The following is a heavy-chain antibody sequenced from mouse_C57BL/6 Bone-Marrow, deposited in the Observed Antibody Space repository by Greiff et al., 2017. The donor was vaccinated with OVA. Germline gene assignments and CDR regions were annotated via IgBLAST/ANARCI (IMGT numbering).Heavy chain of an antibody. J-gene: IGHJ1*03. CDR3: AKTGFITTVVATLDWYFDV. D-gene: IGHD1-1*01. CDR2: ICSGGST. V-gene: IGHV2-4*01. CDR1: GFSLTSYG. Sequence: VQLQQSGPGLVQPSQSLSITCTVSGFSLTSYGVHWVRQPPGKGLEWLGVICSGGSTDYNAAFISRLSISKDNSKNQVFFTMNSLQADETAIYYCAKTGFITTVVATLDWYFDVWGTGTTVTVSS.